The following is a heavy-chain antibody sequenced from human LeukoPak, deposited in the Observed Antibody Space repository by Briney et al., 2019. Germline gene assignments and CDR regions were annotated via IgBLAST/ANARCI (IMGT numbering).Heavy chain of an antibody. D-gene: IGHD4-17*01. J-gene: IGHJ6*03. V-gene: IGHV3-23*01. CDR3: AKVASYGDYVDDYYYMDV. Sequence: GGSLRLSCAASGFTFSSYAMSWVRQAPGKGLEWVSAISGSGGSTYYADSVKGRFAISRDNSKNTLYLQMNSLRAEDTAVYYCAKVASYGDYVDDYYYMDVWGKGTTVTVSS. CDR1: GFTFSSYA. CDR2: ISGSGGST.